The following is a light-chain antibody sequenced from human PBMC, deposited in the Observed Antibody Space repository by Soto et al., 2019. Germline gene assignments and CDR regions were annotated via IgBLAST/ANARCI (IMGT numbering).Light chain of an antibody. V-gene: IGLV1-40*01. Sequence: QSVLTQPPSVSGAPGPRVTISCTGNTSNPWAGYDVHLYQQRPGAAPKLVILGNRTRPSGVPERCSGSKSGTSASLAITGLRAEDGADYYRQAYDYRLSVFVFGGGTKRTV. CDR3: QAYDYRLSVFV. CDR1: TSNPWAGYD. J-gene: IGLJ3*02. CDR2: GNR.